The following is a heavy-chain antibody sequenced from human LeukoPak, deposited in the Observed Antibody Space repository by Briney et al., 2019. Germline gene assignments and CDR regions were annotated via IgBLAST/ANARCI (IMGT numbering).Heavy chain of an antibody. D-gene: IGHD5-12*01. CDR1: GFTFSIYA. CDR2: ISYDGSNK. CDR3: ARADDIVATLDI. J-gene: IGHJ3*02. V-gene: IGHV3-30*04. Sequence: PGGSLRLSCAASGFTFSIYAFPWVRQAPGKGLEWVAVISYDGSNKYYADSVKGRFTISRDNSKNTLYLQMNSLRAEDTAVYYCARADDIVATLDIWGQGTMVTVSS.